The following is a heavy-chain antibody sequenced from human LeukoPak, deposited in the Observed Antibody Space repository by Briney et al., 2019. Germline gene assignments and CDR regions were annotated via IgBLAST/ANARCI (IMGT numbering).Heavy chain of an antibody. V-gene: IGHV3-23*01. D-gene: IGHD3-22*01. CDR2: ISGSGGST. CDR1: GFTFSSYW. Sequence: GGSLRLSCAASGFTFSSYWMSWVRQAPGKGLEWVSAISGSGGSTYYADSVKGRFTISRDNSKNTLYLQMNSLRAEDTAVYYCAKDLLYSYYDSSGYDDYWGQGTLVTVSS. J-gene: IGHJ4*02. CDR3: AKDLLYSYYDSSGYDDY.